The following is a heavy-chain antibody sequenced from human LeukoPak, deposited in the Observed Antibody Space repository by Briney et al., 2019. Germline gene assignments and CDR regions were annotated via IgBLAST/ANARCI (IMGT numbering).Heavy chain of an antibody. V-gene: IGHV3-23*01. Sequence: PGGSLRLSCAASGFTFNSYAMNWVRQAPGKGLEWVSAISAQGGTIYYADSVKGRFTTSRDNSKNTLYLQVSSLRAVDTAVYYCAETAPDTTYFDSWGKGTPVTVSS. CDR1: GFTFNSYA. J-gene: IGHJ4*02. CDR2: ISAQGGTI. D-gene: IGHD2-21*02. CDR3: AETAPDTTYFDS.